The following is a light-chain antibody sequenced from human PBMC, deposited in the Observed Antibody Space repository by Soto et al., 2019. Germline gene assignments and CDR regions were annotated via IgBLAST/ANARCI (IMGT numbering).Light chain of an antibody. Sequence: DIQMTQSPSSLSASVGDRATITCRASQNINPYLNWYQQKQGKDPKLLIFEASSLQSGVPSRFSGSGSRTDFTLTISSRQPEDFATYYCQQSSTAPFTFGPGTKVDIK. CDR1: QNINPY. V-gene: IGKV1-39*01. CDR2: EAS. J-gene: IGKJ3*01. CDR3: QQSSTAPFT.